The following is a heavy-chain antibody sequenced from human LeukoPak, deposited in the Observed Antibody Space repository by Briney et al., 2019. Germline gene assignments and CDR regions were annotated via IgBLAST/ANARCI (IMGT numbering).Heavy chain of an antibody. CDR2: IIPIFGTA. D-gene: IGHD3-22*01. V-gene: IGHV1-69*13. CDR3: ARGFGDYYDSSDQSAFDI. CDR1: GGTFSSYA. J-gene: IGHJ3*02. Sequence: SVKVSCKASGGTFSSYAISWVRQAPGQGLEWMGGIIPIFGTANYAQKFQGRVTITADESTSTAYMELSSLRSEDTAVYYCARGFGDYYDSSDQSAFDIWGQGTMVTVSS.